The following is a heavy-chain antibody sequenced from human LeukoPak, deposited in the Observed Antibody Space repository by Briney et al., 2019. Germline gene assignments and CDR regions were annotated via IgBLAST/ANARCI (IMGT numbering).Heavy chain of an antibody. V-gene: IGHV3-53*01. Sequence: GGSLRLSCAASGFTVSVNYMGWVRQAPGKGLEWVSLIYSGGSTYYADSVKGRFTISRDNSKNTLYLQMNSLRVEDTAVYYCARDVGIPYGSGFDYWGQGTLVTVPS. CDR1: GFTVSVNY. D-gene: IGHD3-10*01. J-gene: IGHJ4*02. CDR2: IYSGGST. CDR3: ARDVGIPYGSGFDY.